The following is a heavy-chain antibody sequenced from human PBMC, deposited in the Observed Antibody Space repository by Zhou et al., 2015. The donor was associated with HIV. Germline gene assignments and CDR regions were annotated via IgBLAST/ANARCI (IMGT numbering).Heavy chain of an antibody. Sequence: QVQLVQSGAEVKKPGSSVKVSCKASGGTFSSYAISWVRQAPGQGLEWMGGIIPIFGTANYAQKFQGRVTITADESTSTAYMELSSLRSEDTAVYYCARDSVVVVAATDWYFDLWGRGTLVTVSS. D-gene: IGHD2-15*01. J-gene: IGHJ2*01. CDR1: GGTFSSYA. CDR2: IIPIFGTA. V-gene: IGHV1-69*12. CDR3: ARDSVVVVAATDWYFDL.